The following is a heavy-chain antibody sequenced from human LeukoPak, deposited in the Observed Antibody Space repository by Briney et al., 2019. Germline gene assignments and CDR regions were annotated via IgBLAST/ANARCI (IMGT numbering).Heavy chain of an antibody. V-gene: IGHV5-51*01. J-gene: IGHJ5*02. D-gene: IGHD3-22*01. CDR3: ARQPEYYYDSSGYQDGYNWFDP. CDR1: GYSFTSYW. CDR2: IYPGDSDT. Sequence: GGSLKISCKGSGYSFTSYWIGWVRQMPGKGLEWMGIIYPGDSDTRYSPSFQGQVTISADKSISTAYLQWSSLKASDTAMYYCARQPEYYYDSSGYQDGYNWFDPWGQGTLVTVSS.